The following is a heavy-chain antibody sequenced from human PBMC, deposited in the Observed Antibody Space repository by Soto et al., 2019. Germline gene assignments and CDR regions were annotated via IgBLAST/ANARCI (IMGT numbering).Heavy chain of an antibody. CDR1: GGSISNYY. Sequence: QVQLQESGPGVLKPSETLSLTCTVSGGSISNYYWSWIRQPPGKGLEWIGYIHYTGSTNYNPSLKSRVSLSVDTSTNHLSLHLSSVTAADTAVYYCARHLRVGAGIALDIWGPGTTVTVSS. V-gene: IGHV4-59*08. CDR3: ARHLRVGAGIALDI. CDR2: IHYTGST. D-gene: IGHD1-26*01. J-gene: IGHJ3*02.